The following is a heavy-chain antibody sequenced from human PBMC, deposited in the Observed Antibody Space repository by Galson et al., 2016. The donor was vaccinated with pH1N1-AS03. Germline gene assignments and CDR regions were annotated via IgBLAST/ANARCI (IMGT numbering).Heavy chain of an antibody. CDR3: ATEGQTYYFDF. CDR1: GGTFSRFG. V-gene: IGHV1-69*06. CDR2: IIPMFGAP. Sequence: SVKVSCKASGGTFSRFGISWVRQAPGQGLEWMGGIIPMFGAPNYAQKFQGRVTITADKSRKTAYMELSSLRSEDTALYYCATEGQTYYFDFWGQGTLVTVSS. J-gene: IGHJ4*02.